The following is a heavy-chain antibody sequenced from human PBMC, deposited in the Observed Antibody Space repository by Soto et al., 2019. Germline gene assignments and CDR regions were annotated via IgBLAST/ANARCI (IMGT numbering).Heavy chain of an antibody. Sequence: EVQLVESGGGLVQPGESLRLSCAASGFTFSNSWMSWVRQAPGKGLEWVANIKEDGSENDYVDPVKGRFTITRDNAKNSLYLQMNNLRSEDTAVYFCTRKRFGMDVWGQGTTVTVSS. J-gene: IGHJ6*02. CDR2: IKEDGSEN. CDR1: GFTFSNSW. CDR3: TRKRFGMDV. V-gene: IGHV3-7*03.